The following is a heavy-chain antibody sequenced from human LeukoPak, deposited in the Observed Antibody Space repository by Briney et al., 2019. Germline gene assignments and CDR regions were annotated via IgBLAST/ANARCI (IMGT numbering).Heavy chain of an antibody. J-gene: IGHJ4*02. CDR2: IRGKAYGGTT. V-gene: IGHV3-49*04. D-gene: IGHD5-24*01. CDR3: TREIEMATITGAFDY. CDR1: GFTFSSYD. Sequence: SGGSLRLSCEASGFTFSSYDMNWVRQAPGKGLEWVGFIRGKAYGGTTEYAASVKGRLTISRDDSKSIAYLQMNSLKTEDTAVYYCTREIEMATITGAFDYWGQGTLVTVSS.